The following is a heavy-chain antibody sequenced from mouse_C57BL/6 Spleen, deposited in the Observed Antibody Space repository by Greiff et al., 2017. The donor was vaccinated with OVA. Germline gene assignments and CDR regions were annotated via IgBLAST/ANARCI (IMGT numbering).Heavy chain of an antibody. CDR2: FYPGSGSI. CDR1: GYTFTEYT. Sequence: VQLQQSGAELVKPGASVKLSCKASGYTFTEYTIHWVKQRSGQGLEWIGWFYPGSGSIKYNEKFKDKATLTADKSSSTVYMELSRLTSEDSAVYFCARHEDTYDYDDGGFDYWGQGTTLTVSS. J-gene: IGHJ2*01. V-gene: IGHV1-62-2*01. D-gene: IGHD2-4*01. CDR3: ARHEDTYDYDDGGFDY.